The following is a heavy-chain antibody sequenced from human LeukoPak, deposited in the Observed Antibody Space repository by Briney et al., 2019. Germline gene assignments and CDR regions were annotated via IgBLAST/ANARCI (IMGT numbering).Heavy chain of an antibody. D-gene: IGHD3-10*01. CDR2: ISSSGKII. CDR3: ASYGSGSL. CDR1: GFNFSSLE. Sequence: GGSLRLSCAASGFNFSSLEMNWVRQVPGKGLEWVSYISSSGKIISYADSVKARFTVSRDNAQQSLYLQMNSLRGEDTAVYYCASYGSGSLWGQGTLVTVSS. J-gene: IGHJ4*02. V-gene: IGHV3-48*03.